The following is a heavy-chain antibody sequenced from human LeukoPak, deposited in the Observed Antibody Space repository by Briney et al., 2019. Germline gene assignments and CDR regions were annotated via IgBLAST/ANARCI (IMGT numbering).Heavy chain of an antibody. Sequence: PGGSLRLSCAASGFTVSTNYMSWVRQTPGKGLYWVSVIFSSGSTYYADSVRGRFTISRDNSKNTVYLQMNRLRAEDTAVYYCARAFIVGATRWFDPWGQGTLVTVSS. CDR1: GFTVSTNY. CDR2: IFSSGST. J-gene: IGHJ5*02. V-gene: IGHV3-53*01. CDR3: ARAFIVGATRWFDP. D-gene: IGHD1-26*01.